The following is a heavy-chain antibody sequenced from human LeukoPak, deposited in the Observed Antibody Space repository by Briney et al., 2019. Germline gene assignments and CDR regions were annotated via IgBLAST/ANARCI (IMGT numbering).Heavy chain of an antibody. Sequence: ASETLSLTCTVSGGSISSYYWSWIRQPPGKGLEWIGDIYYSGSTNYNPSLKSRVTISVDTSKNQFSLKLSSVTAADTAVYYCARDTRGYSYGPFDYWGQGTLVTVSS. V-gene: IGHV4-59*01. CDR2: IYYSGST. J-gene: IGHJ4*02. D-gene: IGHD5-18*01. CDR3: ARDTRGYSYGPFDY. CDR1: GGSISSYY.